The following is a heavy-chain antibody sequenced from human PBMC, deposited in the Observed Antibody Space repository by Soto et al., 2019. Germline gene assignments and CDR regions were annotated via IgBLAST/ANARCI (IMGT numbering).Heavy chain of an antibody. J-gene: IGHJ4*02. CDR2: ISAYNGKT. CDR3: ARDRLIAVTGLLHY. Sequence: QVQLVQSGAEVKKPGASVKVSCKTSGYPFTSYGINWVRQAPGQGPEWMGWISAYNGKTSYTQKLQGRVTMTTDTSTSTAYMELRSLRSDDPALYYCARDRLIAVTGLLHYWGQGTLVTVSS. D-gene: IGHD6-19*01. V-gene: IGHV1-18*01. CDR1: GYPFTSYG.